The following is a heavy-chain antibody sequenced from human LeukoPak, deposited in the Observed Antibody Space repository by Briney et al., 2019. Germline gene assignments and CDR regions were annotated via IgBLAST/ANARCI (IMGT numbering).Heavy chain of an antibody. J-gene: IGHJ4*02. CDR2: IWYDGTTK. CDR3: ARAPDYGDYVGYFDF. Sequence: GGSLRLSCAASGFVFSTYGIHWVRQAPGKGLEWVAGIWYDGTTKYYADSVKGRFTISRDNSKNTVSLQMDSLRAEDTAVYSCARAPDYGDYVGYFDFRGQGAQVTVSS. CDR1: GFVFSTYG. V-gene: IGHV3-33*01. D-gene: IGHD4-17*01.